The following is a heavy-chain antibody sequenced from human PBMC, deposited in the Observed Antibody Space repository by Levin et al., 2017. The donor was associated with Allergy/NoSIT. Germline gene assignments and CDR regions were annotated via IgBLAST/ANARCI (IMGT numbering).Heavy chain of an antibody. Sequence: SETLSLTCTVSGGSISSGDYYWSWIRQPPGKGLEWIGYIYYSGSTYYNPSLKSRVTISVDTSKNQFSLKLSSVTAADTAVYYCARVMGYSGSSHWGQGTLVTVSS. D-gene: IGHD1-26*01. J-gene: IGHJ4*02. CDR2: IYYSGST. CDR1: GGSISSGDYY. CDR3: ARVMGYSGSSH. V-gene: IGHV4-30-4*01.